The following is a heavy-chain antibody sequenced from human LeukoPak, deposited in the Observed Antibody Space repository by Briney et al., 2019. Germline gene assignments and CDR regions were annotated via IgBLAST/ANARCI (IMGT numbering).Heavy chain of an antibody. D-gene: IGHD1-26*01. V-gene: IGHV4-34*01. CDR3: ARQHSGSSFSYFDY. J-gene: IGHJ4*02. Sequence: NTSETLSLTCAVYGGSFSDYYWSWIRQPPGKGLEWIGDINHRGSNNYNPSLKSRVTMSVDTSKSQFSLKLSSVTAADTAVYFCARQHSGSSFSYFDYWGQGTLVTVSS. CDR1: GGSFSDYY. CDR2: INHRGSN.